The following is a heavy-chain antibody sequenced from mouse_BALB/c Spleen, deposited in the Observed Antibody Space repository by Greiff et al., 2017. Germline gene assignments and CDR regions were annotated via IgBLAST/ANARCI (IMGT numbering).Heavy chain of an antibody. V-gene: IGHV5-4*02. CDR1: GFTFSDYY. D-gene: IGHD2-4*01. CDR2: ISDGGSYT. Sequence: EVQLVESGGGLVKPGGSLKLSCAASGFTFSDYYMYWVRQTPEKRLEWVATISDGGSYTYYPDSVKGRFTISRDNAKNNLYLQMSSLKSEDTAMYYCAREGDYDGIAYWGQGTLVTVSA. J-gene: IGHJ3*01. CDR3: AREGDYDGIAY.